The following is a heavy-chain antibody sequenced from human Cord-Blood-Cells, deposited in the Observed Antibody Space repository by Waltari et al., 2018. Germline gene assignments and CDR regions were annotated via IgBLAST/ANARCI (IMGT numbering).Heavy chain of an antibody. CDR3: AKSATGLYYYGSGSYYDAFDI. CDR1: SSYG. J-gene: IGHJ3*02. V-gene: IGHV3-30*18. Sequence: SSYGMHWVRQAPGKGLEWVAVISYDGSNKYYADSVKGRFTISRDNSKNTLYLQMNSLRAEDTAVYYCAKSATGLYYYGSGSYYDAFDIWGQGKMVTVSS. CDR2: ISYDGSNK. D-gene: IGHD3-10*01.